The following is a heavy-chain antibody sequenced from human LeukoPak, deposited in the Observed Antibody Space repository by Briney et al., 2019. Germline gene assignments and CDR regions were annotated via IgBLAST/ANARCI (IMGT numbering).Heavy chain of an antibody. Sequence: GGSLRLSCAASGLTFRSYWKSWVRQAPGKGLEWVANIHPDGGTKNYVDSVKDRFTISRDNAANSLYLQMNSLRAEDTAVYYCASTFPYCSGGTCALGGQGTLVTVSS. CDR2: IHPDGGTK. CDR3: ASTFPYCSGGTCAL. J-gene: IGHJ4*02. V-gene: IGHV3-7*01. CDR1: GLTFRSYW. D-gene: IGHD2-15*01.